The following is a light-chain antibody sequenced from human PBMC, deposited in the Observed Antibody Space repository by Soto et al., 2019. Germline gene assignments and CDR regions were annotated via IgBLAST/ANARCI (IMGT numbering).Light chain of an antibody. CDR1: SSDVGSYKL. CDR3: CSYAGSSTFYV. CDR2: EGS. J-gene: IGLJ1*01. V-gene: IGLV2-23*01. Sequence: QSALTQPASVSGSPGQSITISCTGTSSDVGSYKLVSWYQQHPGKAPKLMIYEGSKRPSGVSNRFSGSKSGSTASLTISGLQAEDEADYYCCSYAGSSTFYVFGTGTKVTVL.